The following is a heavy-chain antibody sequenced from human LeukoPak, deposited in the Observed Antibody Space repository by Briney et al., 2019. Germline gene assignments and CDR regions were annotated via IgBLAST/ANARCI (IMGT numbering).Heavy chain of an antibody. Sequence: QPGGSLRLSCAASGFTFSSYAMSWVRQAPGKGLEWVSAMGGSGGSTYYADSVKGRFTISRDNSKNTLYLQMNSLRAEDTAVYYCAKVDSSGYYEIFDYWGQGTLVTVSS. CDR2: MGGSGGST. D-gene: IGHD3-22*01. CDR1: GFTFSSYA. J-gene: IGHJ4*02. V-gene: IGHV3-23*01. CDR3: AKVDSSGYYEIFDY.